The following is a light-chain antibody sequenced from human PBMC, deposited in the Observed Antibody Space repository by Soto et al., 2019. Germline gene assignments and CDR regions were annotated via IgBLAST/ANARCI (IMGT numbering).Light chain of an antibody. CDR3: HQRQYWPPIT. CDR2: DAS. Sequence: FVLPQSPATLSLSPGERATLSCRTSLSVSVYLDWYQQKPGQAPRLLISDASNRATGIPARFSGSGSGTDFTLTISNLEPEDFAVYYCHQRQYWPPITFGQGTRLGL. J-gene: IGKJ5*01. CDR1: LSVSVY. V-gene: IGKV3-11*01.